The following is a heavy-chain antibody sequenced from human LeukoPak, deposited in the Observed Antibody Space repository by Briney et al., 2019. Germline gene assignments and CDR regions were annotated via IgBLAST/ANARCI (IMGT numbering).Heavy chain of an antibody. V-gene: IGHV1-8*01. J-gene: IGHJ6*02. CDR2: MNPNSGNT. CDR1: GYTFTSYD. D-gene: IGHD6-19*01. Sequence: ASVKVSCEASGYTFTSYDINWVRQATGQGLEWMGWMNPNSGNTGYAQKFQGRVTMTRNTSISTAYMELSSLRSDDTAVYYCARGGSSSGWYDYYYYGMDVWGQGTTVTVSS. CDR3: ARGGSSSGWYDYYYYGMDV.